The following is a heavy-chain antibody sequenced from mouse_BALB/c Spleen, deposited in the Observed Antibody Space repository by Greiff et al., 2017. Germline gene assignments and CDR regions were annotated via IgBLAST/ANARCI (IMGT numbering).Heavy chain of an antibody. CDR3: SYGNYAS. J-gene: IGHJ2*01. CDR2: INPSNGGT. D-gene: IGHD2-1*01. V-gene: IGHV1S81*02. CDR1: GYTFTSYY. Sequence: VKLVESGAELVKPGASVKLSCKASGYTFTSYYMYWVKQRPGQGLEWIGEINPSNGGTNFNEKFKSKATLTVDKSSSTAYMQLSSLTSEDSAVYYCSYGNYASWGQGTTLTVSS.